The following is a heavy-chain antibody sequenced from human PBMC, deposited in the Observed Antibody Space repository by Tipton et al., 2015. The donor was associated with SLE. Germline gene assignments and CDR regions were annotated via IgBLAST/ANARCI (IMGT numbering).Heavy chain of an antibody. V-gene: IGHV4-59*01. J-gene: IGHJ2*01. CDR1: GGSISSYY. CDR2: IYYSGGT. Sequence: TLSLTCTVSGGSISSYYWSWIRQPPGKGLEWIGYIYYSGGTNYNPSLKSRVTISVDTSKNQFSLKLSSVTAADTAVYYCARVRDGYNAWYFDLWGRGTLVTVSS. D-gene: IGHD5-24*01. CDR3: ARVRDGYNAWYFDL.